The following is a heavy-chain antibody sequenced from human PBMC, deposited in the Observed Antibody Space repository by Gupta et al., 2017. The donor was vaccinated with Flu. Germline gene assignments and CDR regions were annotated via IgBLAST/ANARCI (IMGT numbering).Heavy chain of an antibody. Sequence: EVQLVESGGGLVKAGASLSLSCSVSGFTFKIYDMNWFRKTPGKELEWVASMSSSGSHIFYADSVKGRFTIARDNGHNSVFLLMDSLRADDTAMYVCVRDHSTTGRKGNYFDSWGQGTLVTVSS. V-gene: IGHV3-21*06. CDR1: GFTFKIYD. D-gene: IGHD1-14*01. CDR2: MSSSGSHI. J-gene: IGHJ4*02. CDR3: VRDHSTTGRKGNYFDS.